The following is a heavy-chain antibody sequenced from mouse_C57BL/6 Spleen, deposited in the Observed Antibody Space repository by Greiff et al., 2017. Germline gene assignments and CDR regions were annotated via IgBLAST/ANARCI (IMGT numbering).Heavy chain of an antibody. J-gene: IGHJ4*01. CDR1: GYTFTSYW. Sequence: QVQLQQPGAELVMPGASVKLSCKASGYTFTSYWMHWVKQRPGQGLEWIGEIDPSDSYTNYNQKFRGKSTLTVDKSSSTAYMQLSSLTSDDSAVYYCARNYDDDAMDYWGQGTSVTVSS. V-gene: IGHV1-69*01. CDR3: ARNYDDDAMDY. D-gene: IGHD2-4*01. CDR2: IDPSDSYT.